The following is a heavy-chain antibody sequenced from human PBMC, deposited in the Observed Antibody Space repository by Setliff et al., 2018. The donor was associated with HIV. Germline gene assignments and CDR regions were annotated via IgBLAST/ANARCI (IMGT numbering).Heavy chain of an antibody. Sequence: PSETLSLTCTVSGGSISSGSYYWSWIRQPAGKGLEWIGHIYTSGSTNYNPSLKSRVTISVDTSKNQFSLKLSSVTAADTAVYYCASGNNGYYYDSSGYYHWGQGTLVTVSS. CDR3: ASGNNGYYYDSSGYYH. CDR2: IYTSGST. D-gene: IGHD3-22*01. CDR1: GGSISSGSYY. J-gene: IGHJ5*02. V-gene: IGHV4-61*09.